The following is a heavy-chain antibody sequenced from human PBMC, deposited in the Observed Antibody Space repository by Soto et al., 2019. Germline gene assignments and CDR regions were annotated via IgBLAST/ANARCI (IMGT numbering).Heavy chain of an antibody. CDR3: ARDVGGLDY. Sequence: GESLKISCKGSGYSFTSYGISWVRQAPGQGLEWMGWISAYNGNTNYAQKLQGRVTMTTDTSTSTAYMELRSLRSDDTAVYYCARDVGGLDYWGQGTLVTVSS. CDR2: ISAYNGNT. J-gene: IGHJ4*02. V-gene: IGHV1-18*01. CDR1: GYSFTSYG. D-gene: IGHD1-26*01.